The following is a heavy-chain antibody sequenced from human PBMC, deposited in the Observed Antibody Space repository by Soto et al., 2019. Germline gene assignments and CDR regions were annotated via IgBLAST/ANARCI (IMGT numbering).Heavy chain of an antibody. Sequence: EVQLLESGGGLVQPGGSLRLSCAASGFTFSSYAMSWVRQAPGKGLEWVSAISGSDGSTYYAASVKGRFTISRDNSKNTLYLQMNSLSAADTAVYYCANLPSIAVAESWGQGTLVTVSS. D-gene: IGHD6-19*01. CDR1: GFTFSSYA. CDR3: ANLPSIAVAES. V-gene: IGHV3-23*01. CDR2: ISGSDGST. J-gene: IGHJ5*02.